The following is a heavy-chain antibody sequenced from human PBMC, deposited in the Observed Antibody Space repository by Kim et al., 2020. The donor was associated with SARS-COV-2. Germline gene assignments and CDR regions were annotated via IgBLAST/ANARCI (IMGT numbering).Heavy chain of an antibody. Sequence: GGSLRLSCAASGFTFSDYYMSWIRQAPGKGLEWVSYISSSGSTIYYADSVKGRFTISRDNAKNSLYLQMNSLRAEDTAVYYCNLIFYDYVWGSYRDYGMDVWGQGTTVTVSS. V-gene: IGHV3-11*01. CDR2: ISSSGSTI. CDR1: GFTFSDYY. CDR3: NLIFYDYVWGSYRDYGMDV. J-gene: IGHJ6*02. D-gene: IGHD3-16*02.